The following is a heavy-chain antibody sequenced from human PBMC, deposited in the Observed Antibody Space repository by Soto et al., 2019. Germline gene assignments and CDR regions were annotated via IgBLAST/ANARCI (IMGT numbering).Heavy chain of an antibody. V-gene: IGHV1-18*01. J-gene: IGHJ6*02. CDR3: AREGEGGWFTSYYDYYYGMDV. CDR2: ISAYNGNT. Sequence: GAAVKVSCKASGYTFTSYGLRWLRQAPGQGLEWMGWISAYNGNTNYAQKLQGRVTMTTDTSTSTAYMEPRSLSCDDTAVYYCAREGEGGWFTSYYDYYYGMDVWGQGTTVTVSS. CDR1: GYTFTSYG. D-gene: IGHD6-19*01.